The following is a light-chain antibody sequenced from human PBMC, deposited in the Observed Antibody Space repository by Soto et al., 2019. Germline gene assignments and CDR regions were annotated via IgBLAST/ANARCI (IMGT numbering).Light chain of an antibody. CDR1: QGISSY. V-gene: IGKV1-27*01. Sequence: IQLTQSPSSLSASVGARVTITCRASQGISSYLAWYQQKPGKVPKLLIYAASTLQSGVPSRFSGSGSGTDLTITISSLQPEDGETYDCQKYNSAPWTFGQGTKVDIK. CDR3: QKYNSAPWT. J-gene: IGKJ1*01. CDR2: AAS.